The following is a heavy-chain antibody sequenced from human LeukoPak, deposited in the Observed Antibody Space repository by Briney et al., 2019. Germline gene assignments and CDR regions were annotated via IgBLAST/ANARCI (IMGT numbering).Heavy chain of an antibody. CDR3: ATTDYGEGAFDY. CDR2: INPSGGST. Sequence: GASVKVSCKASGYTFISYYMHWVRQAPGQGLEWMGIINPSGGSTSYAQKFQGRVTMTRDTSTSTVYMELSSLRSEDTAVYYCATTDYGEGAFDYWGQGTLVTVSS. V-gene: IGHV1-46*01. J-gene: IGHJ4*02. D-gene: IGHD4-17*01. CDR1: GYTFISYY.